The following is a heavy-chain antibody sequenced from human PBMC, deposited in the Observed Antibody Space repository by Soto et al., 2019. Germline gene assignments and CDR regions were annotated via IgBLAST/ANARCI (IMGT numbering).Heavy chain of an antibody. CDR2: INHSGST. V-gene: IGHV4-34*01. CDR3: ARRVHSSSWYDY. D-gene: IGHD6-13*01. Sequence: QVQLQQWGAGLLKPSETLSLTCAVYGGSFSGYYWSWIRQPPGKGLEWIGEINHSGSTNYNPSLKSRVTISVDTSKNQFSLKLSSVTAADTAVYYCARRVHSSSWYDYWGQGTLVTVSS. CDR1: GGSFSGYY. J-gene: IGHJ4*02.